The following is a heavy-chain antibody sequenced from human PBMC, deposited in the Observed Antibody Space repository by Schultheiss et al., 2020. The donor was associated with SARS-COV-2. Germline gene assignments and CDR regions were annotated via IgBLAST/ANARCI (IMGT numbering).Heavy chain of an antibody. D-gene: IGHD1-7*01. CDR3: ARRDATGTTGYYYGMDV. Sequence: GGSLRLSCAASGFTFSSYGMHWVRQAPGKGLEWVAVIWYDGSNKYYADSVKGRFTISRDNSKNTLYLQMNSLRAEDTAVYYCARRDATGTTGYYYGMDVWGQGTTVTVSS. CDR2: IWYDGSNK. V-gene: IGHV3-33*01. CDR1: GFTFSSYG. J-gene: IGHJ6*02.